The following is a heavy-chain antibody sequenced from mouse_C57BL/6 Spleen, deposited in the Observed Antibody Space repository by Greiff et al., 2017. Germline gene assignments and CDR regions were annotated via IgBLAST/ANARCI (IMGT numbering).Heavy chain of an antibody. CDR1: GFTFSDYG. CDR3: ARGDDYDAMDY. V-gene: IGHV5-17*01. CDR2: ISSGSSFI. Sequence: EVMLVASGGGLVKPGGSLKLSCAASGFTFSDYGMHWVRQAPEKVLVWFAYISSGSSFIYYADTVKGSFTNSSENANNTLCMQMTNLRSEDTAMYYCARGDDYDAMDYWGQGTSVTVSS. J-gene: IGHJ4*01.